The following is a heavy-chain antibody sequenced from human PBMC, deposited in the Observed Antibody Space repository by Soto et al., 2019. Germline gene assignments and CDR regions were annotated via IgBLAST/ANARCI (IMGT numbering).Heavy chain of an antibody. J-gene: IGHJ3*02. Sequence: ASVKVSCKVSGYTLTELSMHWVRQAPGKGLEWMGGFDPEDGETIYAQKFQGRVTMAEDTSTDTAYMELSSLRSEDTAVYYCATDITPRTQNAFDIWGQGTTVTVSS. CDR2: FDPEDGET. CDR3: ATDITPRTQNAFDI. V-gene: IGHV1-24*01. CDR1: GYTLTELS.